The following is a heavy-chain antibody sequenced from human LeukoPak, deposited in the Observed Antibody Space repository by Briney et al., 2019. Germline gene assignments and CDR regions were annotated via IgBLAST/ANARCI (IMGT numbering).Heavy chain of an antibody. CDR3: AKGPKVPAPTYYFDY. Sequence: GGSLRLSCAASGFTFSSYAMTWVRQAPGKGLEWVSALSGRGGSKFYADSVKGRFTISRDNSKNTLYLQMNSLRAGDTAVYYCAKGPKVPAPTYYFDYWGQGTLVTVSS. D-gene: IGHD2-2*01. V-gene: IGHV3-23*01. CDR1: GFTFSSYA. CDR2: LSGRGGSK. J-gene: IGHJ4*02.